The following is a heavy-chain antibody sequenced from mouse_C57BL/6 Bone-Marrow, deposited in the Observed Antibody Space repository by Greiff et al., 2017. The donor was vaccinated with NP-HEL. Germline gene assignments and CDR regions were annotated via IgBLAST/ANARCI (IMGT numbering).Heavy chain of an antibody. D-gene: IGHD1-1*01. CDR1: GYAFSSSW. V-gene: IGHV1-82*01. Sequence: VQLLQSGPELVKPGASVKISCTASGYAFSSSWMYWVNQRPGKGLEWIGRIYPGDGDTNYNGKFKGRATLTADNSSSTAYLQLSSLTSEDSAVYASARCTTVVADYYAMDYWGQGTSVTVSS. J-gene: IGHJ4*01. CDR3: ARCTTVVADYYAMDY. CDR2: IYPGDGDT.